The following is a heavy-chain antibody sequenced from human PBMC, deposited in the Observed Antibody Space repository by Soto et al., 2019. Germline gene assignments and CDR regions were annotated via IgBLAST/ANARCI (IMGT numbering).Heavy chain of an antibody. V-gene: IGHV1-69*13. CDR3: ARGGSGGSSSYPYYYYGMDV. CDR1: GGTFSSYA. CDR2: IIPIFGTA. Sequence: ASVKVSCKASGGTFSSYAISWVRQAPGQGLEWMGGIIPIFGTANYAQKFQGRVTITADESTSTAYMELSSLRSEDTAVYYCARGGSGGSSSYPYYYYGMDVWGQGTTVTVSS. J-gene: IGHJ6*02. D-gene: IGHD2-15*01.